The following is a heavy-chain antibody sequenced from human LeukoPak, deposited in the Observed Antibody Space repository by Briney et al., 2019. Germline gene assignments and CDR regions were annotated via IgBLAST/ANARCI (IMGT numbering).Heavy chain of an antibody. Sequence: GGSLRLSCAASGFTFSTSAIHWVRQAPGKGLEGVTVISYDGRNIYFADSVKGRFTISRDNSKNTVYLQINSLITEDTALYYCARGITSGWFFDYWGQGTLVTVSS. CDR2: ISYDGRNI. J-gene: IGHJ4*02. CDR3: ARGITSGWFFDY. V-gene: IGHV3-30*04. CDR1: GFTFSTSA. D-gene: IGHD6-19*01.